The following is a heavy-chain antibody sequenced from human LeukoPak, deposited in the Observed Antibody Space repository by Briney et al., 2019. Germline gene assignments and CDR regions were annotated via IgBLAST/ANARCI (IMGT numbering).Heavy chain of an antibody. D-gene: IGHD3-22*01. Sequence: GGSLRPSCVVSGLTLTSYAMSWVRHAPGKGLEWVSAITDSGGRTYYADSVKGGSTISRDNSKTTLYLQMNSLTAEDTAVYYCAKNNGGYYCFDYWGQGTLVTVSS. V-gene: IGHV3-23*01. CDR2: ITDSGGRT. CDR3: AKNNGGYYCFDY. CDR1: GLTLTSYA. J-gene: IGHJ4*02.